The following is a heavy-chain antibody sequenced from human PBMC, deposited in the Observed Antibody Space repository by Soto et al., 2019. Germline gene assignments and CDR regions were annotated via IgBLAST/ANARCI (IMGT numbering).Heavy chain of an antibody. D-gene: IGHD3-22*01. J-gene: IGHJ4*02. CDR1: GVSISSYY. Sequence: SETLSLTCTVSGVSISSYYWSWIRQPPGKGLEWIGYIYHSGSTYYNPSLKSRVTISVDRSKNQFSLKLSSVTAADTAVYYCARAPLGIIVAPDFWGQGTLVTVSS. V-gene: IGHV4-59*12. CDR3: ARAPLGIIVAPDF. CDR2: IYHSGST.